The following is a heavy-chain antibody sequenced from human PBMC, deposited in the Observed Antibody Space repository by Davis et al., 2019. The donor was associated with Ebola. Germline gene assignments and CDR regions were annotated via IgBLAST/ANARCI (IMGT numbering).Heavy chain of an antibody. Sequence: PGGSLRLPCAASGFTFDDYAMHWVRQAPGKGLEWVSGISWNSGSIGYADSVKGRFTISRDNAKNSLYLQMNSLRAEDTALYYCAKDISYDILTGYFLRGLDYWGQGTLVTVSS. CDR1: GFTFDDYA. V-gene: IGHV3-9*01. D-gene: IGHD3-9*01. CDR3: AKDISYDILTGYFLRGLDY. J-gene: IGHJ4*02. CDR2: ISWNSGSI.